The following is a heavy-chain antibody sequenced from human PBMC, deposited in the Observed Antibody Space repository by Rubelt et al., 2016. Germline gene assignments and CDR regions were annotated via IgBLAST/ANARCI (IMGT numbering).Heavy chain of an antibody. Sequence: VKGRFTISRDDSKSIAYLQMNSLKTEDTAVYYCTRDVACSGGSCSFWFDPWGQGTLVTVSS. J-gene: IGHJ5*02. D-gene: IGHD2-15*01. V-gene: IGHV3-49*02. CDR3: TRDVACSGGSCSFWFDP.